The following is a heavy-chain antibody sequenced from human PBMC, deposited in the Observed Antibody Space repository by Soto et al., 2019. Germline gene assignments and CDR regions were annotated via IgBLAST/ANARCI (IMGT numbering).Heavy chain of an antibody. CDR3: ALYCISTSCYLGGMDA. Sequence: GGSLRLSCSASGFTFSSHAMHWVRQAPGKGLEYVSAISSNGGSTYYADSVKGRFTISRDNSKNTLYLQMSSLRAEDTAVYYCALYCISTSCYLGGMDAWGQGTTVTVSS. CDR2: ISSNGGST. CDR1: GFTFSSHA. J-gene: IGHJ6*02. D-gene: IGHD2-2*01. V-gene: IGHV3-64D*06.